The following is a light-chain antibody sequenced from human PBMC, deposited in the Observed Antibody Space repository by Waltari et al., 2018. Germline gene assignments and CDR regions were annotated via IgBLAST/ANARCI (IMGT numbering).Light chain of an antibody. Sequence: DIVMTQTPLSLSVTPGQPASISCKSSQSLLHSDGKTYLSWYLQKPGQPPHLLIFEVSNRLSVVPDRFRGSGSGTDFTLEISRVETEDVGAYYCLQTTQLPLTFGGGTKVEIK. CDR2: EVS. V-gene: IGKV2D-29*01. CDR3: LQTTQLPLT. J-gene: IGKJ4*01. CDR1: QSLLHSDGKTY.